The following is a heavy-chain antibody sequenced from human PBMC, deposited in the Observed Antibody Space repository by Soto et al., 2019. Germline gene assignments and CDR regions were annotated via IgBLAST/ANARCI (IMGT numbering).Heavy chain of an antibody. CDR2: IYHSGST. CDR1: GGSISSGGYS. D-gene: IGHD3-22*01. V-gene: IGHV4-30-2*01. J-gene: IGHJ4*02. CDR3: ARANHQYYYDSSGYQYFDY. Sequence: SETLSLTCAVSGGSISSGGYSWSWIRQPPGKGLEWIGYIYHSGSTYYNPSLKSRVTISVDRSKNQFSLKLGSVTAADTAVYYCARANHQYYYDSSGYQYFDYWGQGTLVTVSS.